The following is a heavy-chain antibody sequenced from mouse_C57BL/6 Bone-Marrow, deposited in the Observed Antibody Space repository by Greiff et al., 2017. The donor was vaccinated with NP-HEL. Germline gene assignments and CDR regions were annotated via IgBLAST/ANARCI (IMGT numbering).Heavy chain of an antibody. Sequence: EVQGVESGGGLVKPGGSLKLSCAASGFTFSSYAMSWVRQTPEKRLEWVATISDGGSYTYYPDNVKGRFTISRDNAKNNLYLQMSHLKSEDTAMYYCARGCCCDYAMDYWGQGTSVTVSS. CDR1: GFTFSSYA. CDR3: ARGCCCDYAMDY. V-gene: IGHV5-4*01. D-gene: IGHD3-3*01. J-gene: IGHJ4*01. CDR2: ISDGGSYT.